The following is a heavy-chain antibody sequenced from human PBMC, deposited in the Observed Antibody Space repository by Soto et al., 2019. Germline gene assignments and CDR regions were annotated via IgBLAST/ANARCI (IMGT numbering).Heavy chain of an antibody. Sequence: PGGSLRLSCAAFGFTFSSYSMNWFRQAPGKGLEWVSSISSSSSYIHYADSVKGRFTISRDNAKNSLYLQMNSLRAEDTAVYYCARDSGYTSSAGPFDYWGQGTLVTVSS. D-gene: IGHD6-6*01. J-gene: IGHJ4*02. CDR2: ISSSSSYI. V-gene: IGHV3-21*01. CDR1: GFTFSSYS. CDR3: ARDSGYTSSAGPFDY.